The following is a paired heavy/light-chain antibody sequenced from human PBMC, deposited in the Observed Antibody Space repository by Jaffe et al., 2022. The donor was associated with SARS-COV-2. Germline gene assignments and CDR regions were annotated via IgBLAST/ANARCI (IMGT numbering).Light chain of an antibody. Sequence: QSALTQPASVSGSPGQSITISCTGTSSDVGSYNFVSWYQQYPGKAPKLIVYEGIKRPSGVSNRFSGSKSGNTASLTISGLQAEDEADFYCCSSAGSGPLVFGGGTKVTVL. CDR2: EGI. V-gene: IGLV2-23*01. CDR3: CSSAGSGPLV. CDR1: SSDVGSYNF. J-gene: IGLJ2*01.
Heavy chain of an antibody. CDR3: AKDIGGQYSYARNYYYGVDV. Sequence: EVQLVESGGDLVQPGRSLRLSCVASGFIFDDYAMHWVRQVPGEGLEWVSGISWNSGSIVYADSVRGRFTISRDNAKNSLYLQMNSLRPEDTALYYCAKDIGGQYSYARNYYYGVDVWGQGTTVTVSS. V-gene: IGHV3-9*01. D-gene: IGHD5-18*01. CDR2: ISWNSGSI. CDR1: GFIFDDYA. J-gene: IGHJ6*02.